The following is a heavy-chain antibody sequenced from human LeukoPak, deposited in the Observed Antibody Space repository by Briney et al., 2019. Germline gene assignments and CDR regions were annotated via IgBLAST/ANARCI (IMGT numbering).Heavy chain of an antibody. V-gene: IGHV1-46*01. CDR2: INPSGGST. CDR1: GYTFTGYY. J-gene: IGHJ6*03. Sequence: ASVKVSCKASGYTFTGYYMHWVRQAPGQGLEWMGIINPSGGSTSYAQKFQGRVTMTRDMSTSTVYMELSSLRSEDTAVYYCARAVSSGSYYYYYYMDVWGKGTTVTVSS. D-gene: IGHD1-26*01. CDR3: ARAVSSGSYYYYYYMDV.